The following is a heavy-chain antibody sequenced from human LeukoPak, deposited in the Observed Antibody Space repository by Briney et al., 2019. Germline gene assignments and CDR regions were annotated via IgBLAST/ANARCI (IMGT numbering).Heavy chain of an antibody. J-gene: IGHJ3*02. D-gene: IGHD3-3*01. V-gene: IGHV3-30*02. CDR3: AKDSRYYDFWSGYSFDAFDI. CDR2: IRYDGSNK. Sequence: GGSLRLSCAASGFTFSSYGMHWVRQAPGKGLEWVAFIRYDGSNKYYADSVKGRCTISRDNSKNTLYLQMNSLRAEDTAVYYCAKDSRYYDFWSGYSFDAFDIWGQGTMVTVSS. CDR1: GFTFSSYG.